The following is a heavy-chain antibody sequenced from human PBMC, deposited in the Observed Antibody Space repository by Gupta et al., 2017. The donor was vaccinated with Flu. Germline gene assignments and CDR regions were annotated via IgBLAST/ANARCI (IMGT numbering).Heavy chain of an antibody. CDR1: GFIFSTYS. CDR2: ISESGRTI. J-gene: IGHJ4*02. D-gene: IGHD5-18*01. V-gene: IGHV3-48*01. CDR3: ARDPDTPFIRVFDS. Sequence: EEQLVESGGALVQPGGSLRLSCVAAGFIFSTYSMNWVRQVPGKGLEWVSYISESGRTIYYADSVKGRFTISRDNAKNSLYLQMNSLRAEDTAVYYCARDPDTPFIRVFDSWGQGTLVTVSS.